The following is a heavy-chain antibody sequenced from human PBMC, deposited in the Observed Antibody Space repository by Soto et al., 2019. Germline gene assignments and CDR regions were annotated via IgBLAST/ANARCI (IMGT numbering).Heavy chain of an antibody. V-gene: IGHV3-7*01. Sequence: LRLSCAASGFTFSSYWMSWVRQAPGKGLEWVANIKQDGSEKYYVDSVKGRFTISRDNAKNSLYLQMNSLRAEDTAVYYCARGGSYGYAGYFDYWGQGTLVTVSS. D-gene: IGHD5-18*01. CDR1: GFTFSSYW. CDR2: IKQDGSEK. CDR3: ARGGSYGYAGYFDY. J-gene: IGHJ4*02.